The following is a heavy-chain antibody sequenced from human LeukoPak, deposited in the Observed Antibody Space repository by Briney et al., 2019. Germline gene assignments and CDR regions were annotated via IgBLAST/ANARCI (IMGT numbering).Heavy chain of an antibody. J-gene: IGHJ4*02. CDR3: ARSSGSYNH. D-gene: IGHD1-26*01. V-gene: IGHV3-74*01. Sequence: PGGSLRLSCAASGFTFSDYWMHWVRQAPGKGLVWVSRINSDGSSTSYADSVKGRFTISRDDAKSTLYLQMNSLRAEDTAVYYCARSSGSYNHWGQGTLVTVSS. CDR1: GFTFSDYW. CDR2: INSDGSST.